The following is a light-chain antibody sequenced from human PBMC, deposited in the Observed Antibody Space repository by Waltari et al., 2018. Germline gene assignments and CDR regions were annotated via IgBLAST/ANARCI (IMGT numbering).Light chain of an antibody. CDR2: GAS. Sequence: IVLTQSPGTLSLSPGERATLSCRASQSVGTFLVWYQQKPGQAPRLLIQGASARATGTPVRFSGSGSGTDFSLTISRLEPEDFAVYYCQHYVRLPVTFGQGTKVEI. CDR3: QHYVRLPVT. J-gene: IGKJ1*01. CDR1: QSVGTF. V-gene: IGKV3-20*01.